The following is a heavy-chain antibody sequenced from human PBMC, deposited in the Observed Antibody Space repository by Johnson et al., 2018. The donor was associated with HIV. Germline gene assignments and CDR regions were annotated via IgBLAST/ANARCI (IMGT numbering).Heavy chain of an antibody. CDR1: GLTVSSNY. CDR3: TRRYSISSRGYDI. D-gene: IGHD6-6*01. Sequence: VQLVESGGGLIQPGGSLRLSCAASGLTVSSNYMNWVRQAPGKGLEWVSVIYSGGNTYYADSVKGRFSISRDNSKNTAYLQMNSLKTEDTAVYYCTRRYSISSRGYDIWGQGTLVTVSS. CDR2: IYSGGNT. V-gene: IGHV3-53*01. J-gene: IGHJ3*02.